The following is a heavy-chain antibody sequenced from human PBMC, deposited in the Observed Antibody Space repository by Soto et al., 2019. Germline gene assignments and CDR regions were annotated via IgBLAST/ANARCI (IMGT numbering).Heavy chain of an antibody. CDR2: VTSDGSNK. Sequence: GGSLRLSCAASGFTFSTYALHWVRQAPGKGLEWVATVTSDGSNKYHADSVEGRFTISRDDSKNTLYLQLNSLRAEDTAVYYCGRITLKTSVDTFDFWGQGTMVTVSS. D-gene: IGHD3-22*01. V-gene: IGHV3-30-3*01. J-gene: IGHJ3*01. CDR1: GFTFSTYA. CDR3: GRITLKTSVDTFDF.